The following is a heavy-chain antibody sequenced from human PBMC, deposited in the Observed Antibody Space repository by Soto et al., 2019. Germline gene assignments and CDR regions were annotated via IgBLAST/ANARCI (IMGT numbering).Heavy chain of an antibody. V-gene: IGHV3-30-3*01. D-gene: IGHD3-3*01. CDR2: ISYDGTNK. CDR3: VRSKGYCVSGSCYSPGTAIHYALDV. CDR1: GFTLSSFA. Sequence: QVQLVESGGGVVQPGGSLRLSCAASGFTLSSFAMHWVRQAPGKGLEWVALISYDGTNKHYAESMKGRFTISRDNIKGTVLLQMNSLRSNDTAKYYCVRSKGYCVSGSCYSPGTAIHYALDVWGHGTAVIVSS. J-gene: IGHJ6*02.